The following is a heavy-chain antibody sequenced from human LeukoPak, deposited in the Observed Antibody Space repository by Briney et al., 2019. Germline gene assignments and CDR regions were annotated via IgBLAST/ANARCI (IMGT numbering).Heavy chain of an antibody. CDR3: ARGVGNYMDV. CDR2: ISYDGSNK. V-gene: IGHV3-30*04. Sequence: PGGSLRLSCAASGFTFSSYAMHGVRQAPGKGLECVAVISYDGSNKYYADSVKGRFTISRDNSKNTLYLQMNNLRAEDTAVYYCARGVGNYMDVWGKGTTVTVSS. D-gene: IGHD7-27*01. CDR1: GFTFSSYA. J-gene: IGHJ6*03.